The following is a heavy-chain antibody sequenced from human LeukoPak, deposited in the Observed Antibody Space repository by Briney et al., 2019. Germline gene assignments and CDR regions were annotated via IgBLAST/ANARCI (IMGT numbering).Heavy chain of an antibody. J-gene: IGHJ3*02. CDR1: GFTFSNYA. D-gene: IGHD3-22*01. Sequence: GGSLRLSCAASGFTFSNYAMHWVRQAPGKGLEYVSAISSNGGSTYYANSVKGRFTISRDNSKNTLYLQMGSLRAEDMAVYYCARAGFTTIVNDAFDIWGQGTMVTVS. V-gene: IGHV3-64*01. CDR3: ARAGFTTIVNDAFDI. CDR2: ISSNGGST.